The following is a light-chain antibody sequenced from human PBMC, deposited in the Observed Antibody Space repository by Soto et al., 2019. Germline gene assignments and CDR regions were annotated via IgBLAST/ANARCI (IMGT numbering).Light chain of an antibody. Sequence: QSVLTQPASVSGSPGQSFTISCTGTSSDVGGYNYVSWYQQHPGKAPKLIIYEVSNRPSGVSNRFSGSKSGNTASLTVSGLQAEDEADYYCSSYSSVTTLWVFGGGTKVTVL. CDR3: SSYSSVTTLWV. V-gene: IGLV2-14*01. CDR2: EVS. CDR1: SSDVGGYNY. J-gene: IGLJ3*02.